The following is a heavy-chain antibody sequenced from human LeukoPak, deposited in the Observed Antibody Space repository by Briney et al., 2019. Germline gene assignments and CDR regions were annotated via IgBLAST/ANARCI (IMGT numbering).Heavy chain of an antibody. CDR2: IWYDGSNK. V-gene: IGHV3-33*01. J-gene: IGHJ4*02. CDR3: ARGYYGSSGYFHYYFDY. CDR1: GFTFSTYG. D-gene: IGHD3-22*01. Sequence: PGGSLRLSCAASGFTFSTYGMHWVRQAPGKGLEWVALIWYDGSNKYYAESVKGRFSISRDNSKNTLYLQMNSLRAEDMAVYYCARGYYGSSGYFHYYFDYWGQGTLVTVSS.